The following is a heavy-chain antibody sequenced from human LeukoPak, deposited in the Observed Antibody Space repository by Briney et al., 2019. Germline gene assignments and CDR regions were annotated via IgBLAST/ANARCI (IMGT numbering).Heavy chain of an antibody. Sequence: PSETLSLTCTVSGGSISSSSYYWSWIRQPPGKGLEWIGEINHSGSTNYNPSLKSRVTISVDTSKNQFSLKLSSVTAADTAVYYCASPYGDYVFSWGQGTLVTVSS. V-gene: IGHV4-39*07. D-gene: IGHD4-17*01. CDR1: GGSISSSSYY. J-gene: IGHJ4*02. CDR2: INHSGST. CDR3: ASPYGDYVFS.